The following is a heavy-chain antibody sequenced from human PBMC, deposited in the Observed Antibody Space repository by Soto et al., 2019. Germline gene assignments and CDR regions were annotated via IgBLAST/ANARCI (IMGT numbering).Heavy chain of an antibody. CDR2: ISPKSGAT. D-gene: IGHD1-26*01. V-gene: IGHV1-2*02. Sequence: QVQLVQSGAEVKESGASVKVSCKASGYTFTGYYIHWVRQAPGQGPEWVGEISPKSGATRYAQKFQGRATMTKDTSITTVSMELSNLSPDDTAVYYCGKGRSGEVGVFYWGQGTLVTVHS. CDR3: GKGRSGEVGVFY. J-gene: IGHJ4*02. CDR1: GYTFTGYY.